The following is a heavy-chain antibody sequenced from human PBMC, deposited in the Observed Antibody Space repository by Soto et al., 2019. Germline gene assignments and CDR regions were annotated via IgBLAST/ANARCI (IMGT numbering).Heavy chain of an antibody. D-gene: IGHD3-22*01. J-gene: IGHJ6*02. CDR1: GFTFSSYA. Sequence: GGSLRLSCAASGFTFSSYAMSWVRQAPGKGLEWVSAISGSGGSTYYADSVKGRFTISRDNSKNTLYLQMNSLRAEDTAVYYCAKDYYDSSGYYYYYYYGMDVWGQGTTVTVSS. CDR3: AKDYYDSSGYYYYYYYGMDV. V-gene: IGHV3-23*01. CDR2: ISGSGGST.